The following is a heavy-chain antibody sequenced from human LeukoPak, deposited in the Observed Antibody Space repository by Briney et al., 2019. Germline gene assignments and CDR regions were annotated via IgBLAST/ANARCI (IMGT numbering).Heavy chain of an antibody. Sequence: GASVKVSCKASGYTFTSYHMHWVRQAPGQGLEWMGIINPSGGSTSYAQKFQGRVTMTRDTSTSTVYMELSRLRSEDTAVYYCARGGYSYGLFDYWGQGTLVTVSS. CDR3: ARGGYSYGLFDY. CDR1: GYTFTSYH. D-gene: IGHD5-18*01. V-gene: IGHV1-46*01. CDR2: INPSGGST. J-gene: IGHJ4*02.